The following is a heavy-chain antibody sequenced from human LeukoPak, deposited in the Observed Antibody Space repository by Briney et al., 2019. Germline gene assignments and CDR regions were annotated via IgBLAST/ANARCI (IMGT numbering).Heavy chain of an antibody. CDR3: ARDGLLWFGISNWFDP. CDR2: INPSGGST. Sequence: ASVKVSCKASGYTFTSYYMHWVRHAPGQGLEWMGLINPSGGSTSYAQKFQGRVTMTRDTSTSTVYMELSSLRSEDTPVYYCARDGLLWFGISNWFDPWGQGTLVTVSS. CDR1: GYTFTSYY. V-gene: IGHV1-46*01. J-gene: IGHJ5*02. D-gene: IGHD3-10*01.